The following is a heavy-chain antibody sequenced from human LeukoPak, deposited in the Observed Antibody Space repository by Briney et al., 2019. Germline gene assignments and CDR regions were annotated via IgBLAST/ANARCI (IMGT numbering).Heavy chain of an antibody. CDR3: ASVLRGVIISWFDP. Sequence: IPSETLSLTCTVSGVSISSSSYYWGWIRQPPGKGLEWIGSIYYSGSTYYNPSLKSRVTISVDTSKNQFSLKLSSVTAADTAVYYCASVLRGVIISWFDPWGQGTLVTVSS. J-gene: IGHJ5*02. V-gene: IGHV4-39*07. D-gene: IGHD3-10*01. CDR1: GVSISSSSYY. CDR2: IYYSGST.